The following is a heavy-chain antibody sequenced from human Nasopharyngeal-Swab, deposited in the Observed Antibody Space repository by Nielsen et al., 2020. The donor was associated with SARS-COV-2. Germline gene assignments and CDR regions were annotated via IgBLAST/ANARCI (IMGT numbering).Heavy chain of an antibody. CDR2: IRSSTSYI. V-gene: IGHV3-21*01. CDR1: GFIFSTYT. CDR3: ATSGYSSGWIS. D-gene: IGHD6-19*01. Sequence: GESLKISCAASGFIFSTYTMNWVRQAPGKGLEWLSSIRSSTSYIYYADSVKGRFTISRDNAKNSLYLQMNSLRTEDTAVYYCATSGYSSGWISWGQGTLVTVSS. J-gene: IGHJ5*02.